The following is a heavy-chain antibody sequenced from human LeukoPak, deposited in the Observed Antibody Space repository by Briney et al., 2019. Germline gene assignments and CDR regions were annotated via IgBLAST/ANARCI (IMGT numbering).Heavy chain of an antibody. J-gene: IGHJ4*02. CDR2: IHYSGSS. V-gene: IGHV4-59*08. CDR3: VLAPNSNWFDF. Sequence: SETLSLTCSVSGDSISSFYWNWIRQSPGRGLEWIRNIHYSGSSIYNPSLRSRVTMSIDTSKKQFFLKLRSVTAADTAVYYCVLAPNSNWFDFWGQGTLVTVSS. D-gene: IGHD2-15*01. CDR1: GDSISSFY.